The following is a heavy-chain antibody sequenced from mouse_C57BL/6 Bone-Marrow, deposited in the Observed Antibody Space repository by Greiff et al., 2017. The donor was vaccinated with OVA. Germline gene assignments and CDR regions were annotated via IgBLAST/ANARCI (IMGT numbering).Heavy chain of an antibody. V-gene: IGHV5-9-1*02. CDR1: GFTFSSYA. CDR2: ISSGGDYI. D-gene: IGHD2-4*01. Sequence: EVQLVESGEGLVKPGGSLKLSCAASGFTFSSYAMSWVRQTPEKRLEWVAYISSGGDYIYYADTVKGRFTISRDNARNTLYLQMSSLKSEDTAMYYCTRDRNYDYDYWYFDVWGTGTTVTVSS. CDR3: TRDRNYDYDYWYFDV. J-gene: IGHJ1*03.